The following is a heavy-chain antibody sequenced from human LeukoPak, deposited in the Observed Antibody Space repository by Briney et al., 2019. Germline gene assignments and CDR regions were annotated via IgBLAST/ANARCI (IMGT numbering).Heavy chain of an antibody. CDR3: ARRTYYNFWSGYPTSYYYYYYMDV. J-gene: IGHJ6*03. V-gene: IGHV3-11*01. CDR2: ISGSGDTI. D-gene: IGHD3-3*01. CDR1: GFTFSDYY. Sequence: GGSLRLSCAASGFTFSDYYMNWIRQAPGSGLEWISFISGSGDTIYYADSVKGRFTISRDNAKNALYLQMNSLRAEDSAVYYCARRTYYNFWSGYPTSYYYYYYMDVWGKRTRVTVSS.